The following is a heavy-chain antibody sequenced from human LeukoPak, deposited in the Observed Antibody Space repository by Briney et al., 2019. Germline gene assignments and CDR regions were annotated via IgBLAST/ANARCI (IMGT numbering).Heavy chain of an antibody. CDR2: IIPIFGTA. CDR1: GGTFSSYA. CDR3: ATIDRAVYYGMDV. J-gene: IGHJ6*02. Sequence: SVTVSCQASGGTFSSYAIRGVRQAPGQGLEWMGGIIPIFGTANYAQKLQGRVTITTDESTSTAYMELSSLRSDDTAVYYCATIDRAVYYGMDVWGHGSTVIVSS. D-gene: IGHD5-24*01. V-gene: IGHV1-69*05.